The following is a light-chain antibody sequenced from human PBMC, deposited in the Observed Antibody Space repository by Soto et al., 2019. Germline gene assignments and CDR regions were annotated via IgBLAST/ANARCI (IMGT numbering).Light chain of an antibody. V-gene: IGKV3-11*01. J-gene: IGKJ2*01. CDR2: DGS. CDR1: RSVAGY. Sequence: EIVLTQSPATLSLSPEERATLSCRASRSVAGYLAWYQQRPGQAPRLLMYDGSNRATGIPARFSGSGSGTDFNLTISRLEPEDFGIYYCQQRSSRNTFGQGTKLEIK. CDR3: QQRSSRNT.